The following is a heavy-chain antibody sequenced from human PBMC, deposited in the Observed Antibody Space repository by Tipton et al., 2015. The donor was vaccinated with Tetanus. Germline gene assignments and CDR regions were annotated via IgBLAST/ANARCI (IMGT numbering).Heavy chain of an antibody. CDR2: IYYSGST. J-gene: IGHJ6*02. CDR1: GGSISSYY. CDR3: ARATMVRGVLYMDV. V-gene: IGHV4-59*08. D-gene: IGHD3-10*01. Sequence: TLSLTCTVSGGSISSYYWSWIRQPPGKRLEWIGYIYYSGSTNYNPSLKSRVTISVDTSKNQFSLKLSSVTAADTAVYYCARATMVRGVLYMDVWGQGTTVTVSS.